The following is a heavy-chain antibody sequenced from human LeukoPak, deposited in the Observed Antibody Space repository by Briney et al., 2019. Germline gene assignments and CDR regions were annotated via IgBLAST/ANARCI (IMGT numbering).Heavy chain of an antibody. D-gene: IGHD1-26*01. Sequence: GGSLRLSCAASGFTFSSYGMSWVRQAPGKGLEWVSSISSRSSYVYYADSLKGRFTISRDNAKNSLYLNIHSLRAEDTAVYYCVWEWEQSDAFDIWGQGTMVTVSS. CDR1: GFTFSSYG. CDR2: ISSRSSYV. CDR3: VWEWEQSDAFDI. V-gene: IGHV3-21*04. J-gene: IGHJ3*02.